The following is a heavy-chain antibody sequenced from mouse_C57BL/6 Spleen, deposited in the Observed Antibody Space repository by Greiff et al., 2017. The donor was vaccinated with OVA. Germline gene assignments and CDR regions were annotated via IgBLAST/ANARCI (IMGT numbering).Heavy chain of an antibody. V-gene: IGHV5-4*01. J-gene: IGHJ4*01. CDR3: ARSSSLPLYAMDY. Sequence: EVQVVESGGGLVKPGGSLKLSCAASGFTFSSYAMSWVRQTPEKRLEWVATISDGGSYTYYPDNVKGRFTISRDNAKNNLYLQMSHLKSEDTAMYYCARSSSLPLYAMDYWGQGTSVTVSS. CDR1: GFTFSSYA. D-gene: IGHD1-1*01. CDR2: ISDGGSYT.